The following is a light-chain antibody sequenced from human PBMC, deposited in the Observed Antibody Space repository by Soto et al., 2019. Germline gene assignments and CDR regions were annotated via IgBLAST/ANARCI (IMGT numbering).Light chain of an antibody. CDR1: QSVSSSY. CDR2: AAS. Sequence: EIVLTQSPGTLSLSPGERATLSCRASQSVSSSYLAWYQQKPGQAPRLLIYAASTRATGVPARFSGSGSGTDFTLTISSLQSEDFAVYYCQHYDHWPLTFGQGTKVDIK. J-gene: IGKJ1*01. V-gene: IGKV3-15*01. CDR3: QHYDHWPLT.